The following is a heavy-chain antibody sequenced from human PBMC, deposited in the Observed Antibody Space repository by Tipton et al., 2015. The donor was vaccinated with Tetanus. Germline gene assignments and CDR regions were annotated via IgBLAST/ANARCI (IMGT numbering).Heavy chain of an antibody. D-gene: IGHD1-26*01. J-gene: IGHJ4*02. CDR3: ARESGASGSYFFSY. V-gene: IGHV3-9*01. Sequence: SLRLSCAASGFTFDDYAMHWVRQAPGKGLEWVSGISWNSGSIGYADSVKGRFTISRDNAKNSLYLQMNSLRAEDTAVYYCARESGASGSYFFSYWGQGTLVTASS. CDR2: ISWNSGSI. CDR1: GFTFDDYA.